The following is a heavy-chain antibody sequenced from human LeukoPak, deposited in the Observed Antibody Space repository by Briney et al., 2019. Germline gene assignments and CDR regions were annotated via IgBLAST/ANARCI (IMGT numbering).Heavy chain of an antibody. CDR2: IYYSGST. V-gene: IGHV4-59*12. J-gene: IGHJ4*02. CDR3: ARAAHSGSLAPFDY. CDR1: GGSISNFY. D-gene: IGHD1-26*01. Sequence: SSETLSLTCTVSGGSISNFYWSWIRQPPGKGLEWIGYIYYSGSTNYNPSLKSRVTISIDTSKNQFSLKLSSVTAADTAVYYCARAAHSGSLAPFDYWGQGTLVTVSS.